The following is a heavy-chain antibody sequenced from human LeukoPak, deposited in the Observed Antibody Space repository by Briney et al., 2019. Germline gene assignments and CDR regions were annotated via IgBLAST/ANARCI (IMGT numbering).Heavy chain of an antibody. V-gene: IGHV1-2*02. CDR3: ARELAARPYYYYYYMDV. Sequence: ASVKVSCKASGYTFSGYYMHWVRQAPGQGLEWVGWINPNSGGTNYAQKFQGRVTMTRDTSISTAYMELSSLRSEDTAVYYCARELAARPYYYYYYMDVWGKGTTVTVSS. D-gene: IGHD6-6*01. J-gene: IGHJ6*03. CDR1: GYTFSGYY. CDR2: INPNSGGT.